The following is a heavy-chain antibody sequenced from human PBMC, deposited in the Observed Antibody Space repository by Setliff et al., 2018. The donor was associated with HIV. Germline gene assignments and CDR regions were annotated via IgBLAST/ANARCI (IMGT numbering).Heavy chain of an antibody. D-gene: IGHD3-3*01. CDR3: ARSQPDTIFGVVIFDY. CDR2: VYYSGSA. Sequence: SETLSLTCTVSGGSISSSGPGYYWGWVRQAPGGGLEWIGSVYYSGSAYYNPPLKSRVTISLDTSKNQLSLRLTSMTAADTAVYYCARSQPDTIFGVVIFDYWGQGKMVTVSS. CDR1: GGSISSSGPGYY. V-gene: IGHV4-39*01. J-gene: IGHJ4*02.